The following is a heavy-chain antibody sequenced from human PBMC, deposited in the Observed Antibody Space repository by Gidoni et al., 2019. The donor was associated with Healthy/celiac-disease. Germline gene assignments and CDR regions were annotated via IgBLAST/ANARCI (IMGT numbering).Heavy chain of an antibody. D-gene: IGHD2-15*01. CDR2: ISYDGSNK. Sequence: QVQLVESGGGVVQPGWSLRLSCAASGFTFTSYGMHWVRQAPGKGLEWVAVISYDGSNKYYADYVKGRFTISRDNSKNTLYLQMNSLRAEDTAVYYCAKVNLDIVVVVYDAFDIWGQGTMVTVSS. J-gene: IGHJ3*02. V-gene: IGHV3-30*18. CDR1: GFTFTSYG. CDR3: AKVNLDIVVVVYDAFDI.